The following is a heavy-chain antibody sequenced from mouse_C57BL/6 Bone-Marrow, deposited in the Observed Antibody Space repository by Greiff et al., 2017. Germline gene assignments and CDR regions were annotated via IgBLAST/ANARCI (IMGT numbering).Heavy chain of an antibody. CDR2: SRNKANDYTT. Sequence: EVHLVESGGGLVQSGRSLRLSCATSGFTFSDFYMEWVRQAPGKGLEWIAASRNKANDYTTEYSASVKGRFIVSRDISQSILYLQMNALRAEDTAIYYCARDYYGSPFAYWGQGTLVTVSA. CDR3: ARDYYGSPFAY. J-gene: IGHJ3*01. V-gene: IGHV7-1*01. D-gene: IGHD1-1*01. CDR1: GFTFSDFY.